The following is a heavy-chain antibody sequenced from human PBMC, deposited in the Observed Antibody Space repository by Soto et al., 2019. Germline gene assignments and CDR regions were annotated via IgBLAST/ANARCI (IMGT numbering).Heavy chain of an antibody. CDR1: GFNFDNYG. Sequence: QVQLVESGGGVVQPGGSLRLSCQASGFNFDNYGMQWVRQAPGKGLEWVAVIPYDGSNKYYADSVKGRFTISRDNSKNTLSLHLNTLKPEDTAVYHCAKDRVGAPFYTPLGFWGQGTLVTVSS. CDR3: AKDRVGAPFYTPLGF. CDR2: IPYDGSNK. J-gene: IGHJ4*02. D-gene: IGHD3-16*01. V-gene: IGHV3-30*18.